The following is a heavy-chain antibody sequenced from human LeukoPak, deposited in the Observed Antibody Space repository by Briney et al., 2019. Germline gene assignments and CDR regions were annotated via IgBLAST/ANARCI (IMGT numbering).Heavy chain of an antibody. CDR2: ISHSGSTI. CDR1: GFTFSDYY. V-gene: IGHV3-11*04. D-gene: IGHD3-10*01. Sequence: NPGGSLRLSCAASGFTFSDYYMSWIRQAPEKGLEWLSYISHSGSTIYYADSVKGRFTISRDNAKNSLYLQMNSLRAEDTALYYCAKKGYAGSGTYSYYFDSWGQGTLVTVSS. J-gene: IGHJ4*02. CDR3: AKKGYAGSGTYSYYFDS.